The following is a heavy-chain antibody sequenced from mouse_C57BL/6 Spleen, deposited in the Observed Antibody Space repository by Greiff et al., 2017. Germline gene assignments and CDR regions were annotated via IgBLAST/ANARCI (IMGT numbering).Heavy chain of an antibody. CDR2: IRNKANGYTT. CDR3: ARYKGLGQDYFDY. CDR1: GFTFTDYY. Sequence: DVMLVESGGGLVQPGGSLSLSCAASGFTFTDYYMSWVRQPPGKALEWLGFIRNKANGYTTEYSASVKGRFTISRDNSQSILYLQMNALRAEDSATYYCARYKGLGQDYFDYWGQGTTLTVSS. J-gene: IGHJ2*01. V-gene: IGHV7-3*01. D-gene: IGHD4-1*01.